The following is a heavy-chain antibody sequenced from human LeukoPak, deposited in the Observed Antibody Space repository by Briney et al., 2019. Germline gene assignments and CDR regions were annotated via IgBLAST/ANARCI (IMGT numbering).Heavy chain of an antibody. CDR2: ISWNGGAA. V-gene: IGHV3-43*01. Sequence: GGSLRLSCAASGFTLEDNSIYGVPHPPGRGLGWMSLISWNGGAAYYADSVRGRFTVSRDTGKKSAFMQMNGLITEDSAMYYCAKVPRNSSLPYFEHWDRGTLVIVTS. CDR1: GFTLEDNS. CDR3: AKVPRNSSLPYFEH. D-gene: IGHD3-9*01. J-gene: IGHJ1*01.